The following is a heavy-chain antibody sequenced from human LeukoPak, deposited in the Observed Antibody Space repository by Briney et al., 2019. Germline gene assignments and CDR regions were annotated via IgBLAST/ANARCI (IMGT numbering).Heavy chain of an antibody. CDR2: IYYSGST. J-gene: IGHJ4*02. D-gene: IGHD6-25*01. V-gene: IGHV4-59*12. Sequence: PSETLSLTCTVSGGSISSYYWSWIRQPPGKGLEWIGYIYYSGSTNYNPSLKSRVTISVDTSKNQFSLKLSSVTAADTAVYYCARVSAGGAAPFDYWGQGTLVTVSS. CDR1: GGSISSYY. CDR3: ARVSAGGAAPFDY.